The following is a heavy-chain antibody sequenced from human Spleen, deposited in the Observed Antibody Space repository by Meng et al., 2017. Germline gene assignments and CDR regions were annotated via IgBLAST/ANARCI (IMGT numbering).Heavy chain of an antibody. J-gene: IGHJ4*02. D-gene: IGHD3-10*01. CDR2: ISHSGST. CDR1: GDSISSSTW. Sequence: VQLQGAGPGLVKPSGTLSVICAVSGDSISSSTWWSGVRQPPGKGLEWIGEISHSGSTNYNPSLKSRVTISVDKSKNQFSLNLGSVTAADTAVYYCVRIYGSGTYWGRGTLVTVSS. V-gene: IGHV4-4*02. CDR3: VRIYGSGTY.